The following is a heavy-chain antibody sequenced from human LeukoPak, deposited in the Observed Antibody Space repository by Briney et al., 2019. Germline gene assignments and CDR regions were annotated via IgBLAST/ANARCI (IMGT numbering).Heavy chain of an antibody. CDR1: GGSISSSSYY. CDR3: AREVGPQGWFDP. Sequence: PSETLSLTCTVSGGSISSSSYYWGWIRQPPGKGLEWIGSIYYSGSTYYNPSLKSRVIISVDTSKNQFSLKLSSVTAADTAVYYCAREVGPQGWFDPWGQGTLVIVSS. V-gene: IGHV4-39*02. CDR2: IYYSGST. D-gene: IGHD1-26*01. J-gene: IGHJ5*02.